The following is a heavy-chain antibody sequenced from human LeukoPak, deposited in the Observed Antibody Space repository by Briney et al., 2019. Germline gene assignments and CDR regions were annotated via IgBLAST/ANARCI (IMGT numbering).Heavy chain of an antibody. CDR2: ISSSSYI. D-gene: IGHD6-19*01. CDR1: GFTFSSYN. V-gene: IGHV3-21*01. CDR3: ARAPTFSGWFDY. J-gene: IGHJ4*02. Sequence: GGSLRLSCAASGFTFSSYNMNWVRQAPGKGLEWVSSISSSSYIYYADSVKGRFTISRDNAKNSLYLQMNSLRVEDTAVYYCARAPTFSGWFDYWGQGTLVTVSS.